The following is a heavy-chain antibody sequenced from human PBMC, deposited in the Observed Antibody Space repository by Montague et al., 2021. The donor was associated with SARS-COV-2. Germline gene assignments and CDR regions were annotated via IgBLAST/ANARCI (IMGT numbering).Heavy chain of an antibody. J-gene: IGHJ2*01. Sequence: SLRLSCAASGFTFSSYAMSWVRQAPGKGLEWVSAISGSGGSTYYADSVKGRCTISRDNSKNTLYLQMNSLRAEDTAVYYCAKGSGGTIFGVVITYWYFDLWGRGTLVTVSS. CDR3: AKGSGGTIFGVVITYWYFDL. CDR2: ISGSGGST. V-gene: IGHV3-23*01. CDR1: GFTFSSYA. D-gene: IGHD3-3*01.